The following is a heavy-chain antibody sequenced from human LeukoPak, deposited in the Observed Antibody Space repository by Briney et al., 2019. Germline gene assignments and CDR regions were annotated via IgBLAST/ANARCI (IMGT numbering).Heavy chain of an antibody. CDR1: GGSISNGSYY. J-gene: IGHJ4*02. D-gene: IGHD2-2*01. V-gene: IGHV4-61*02. Sequence: SQTLSLTCTVSGGSISNGSYYWSWIRQPAGKGLEWIGRIYTSGSTNYNPSLKSRVTISVDPSKNQFSLKLSSVTAADTAVYYCAKDGSRGYCSSTSCYPLFDYWGQGTLVTVSS. CDR2: IYTSGST. CDR3: AKDGSRGYCSSTSCYPLFDY.